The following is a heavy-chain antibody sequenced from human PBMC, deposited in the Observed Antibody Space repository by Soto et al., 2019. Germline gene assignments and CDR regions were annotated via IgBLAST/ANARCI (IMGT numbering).Heavy chain of an antibody. CDR2: IYYSGST. J-gene: IGHJ5*02. CDR1: GGSISSSSYY. Sequence: QLQLQESGPGLVKPSETLSLTCTVSGGSISSSSYYWGWIRQPPGKGLEWIGSIYYSGSTYYNPSLKSRVTISVDTSKNQFSLKLSSVTAADTAVYYCAREGSITMVRGINNWFDPWGQGTLVTVSS. CDR3: AREGSITMVRGINNWFDP. D-gene: IGHD3-10*01. V-gene: IGHV4-39*02.